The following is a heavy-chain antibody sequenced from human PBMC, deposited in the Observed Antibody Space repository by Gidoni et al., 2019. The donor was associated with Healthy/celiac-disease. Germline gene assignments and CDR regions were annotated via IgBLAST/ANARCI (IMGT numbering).Heavy chain of an antibody. J-gene: IGHJ6*02. CDR2: INPNSGGT. CDR1: GYTFTGSY. Sequence: QVQLAQSGAEVKKPGASVTVSYKASGYTFTGSYMHWVRQAPGQGLEWMGWINPNSGGTNYAQKFQGWVTMTRDTSISTAYMELSRLRSDDTAVYYCARGSGFLSYYYYGMDVWGQGTTVTVSS. CDR3: ARGSGFLSYYYYGMDV. V-gene: IGHV1-2*04.